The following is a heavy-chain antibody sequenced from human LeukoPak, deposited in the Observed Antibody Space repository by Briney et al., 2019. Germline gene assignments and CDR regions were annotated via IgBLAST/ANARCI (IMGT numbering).Heavy chain of an antibody. J-gene: IGHJ4*02. CDR2: INPSGGST. V-gene: IGHV1-46*01. CDR1: GYTFTSYY. CDR3: ARDAPDDSSGYYFDY. D-gene: IGHD3-22*01. Sequence: ASVKVSCKASGYTFTSYYMHWVRQAPGQGREWMGIINPSGGSTSYAQKFQGRFTMTRDTSTSTVYMELSSLRSEDTAVYYCARDAPDDSSGYYFDYWGQGTLVTVSS.